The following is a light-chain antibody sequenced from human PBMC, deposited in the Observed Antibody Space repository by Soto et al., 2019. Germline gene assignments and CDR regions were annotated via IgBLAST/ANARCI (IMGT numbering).Light chain of an antibody. Sequence: DIQFTQSPSFLSSSVGDRVTITCLSSQVISSYLAWYQQKPGKAPKLLIYAASTLQSGVPSRFSGSGSGTEFTLTISSLQPDDFATYYCQHYNSYSEAFGQGTKVDIK. CDR2: AAS. J-gene: IGKJ1*01. CDR1: QVISSY. V-gene: IGKV1-9*01. CDR3: QHYNSYSEA.